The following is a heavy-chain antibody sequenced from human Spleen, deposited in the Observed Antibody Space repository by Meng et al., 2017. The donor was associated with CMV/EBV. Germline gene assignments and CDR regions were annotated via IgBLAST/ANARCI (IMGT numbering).Heavy chain of an antibody. CDR2: ISYSGST. D-gene: IGHD6-6*01. CDR1: GGSINAGSYY. CDR3: ARRGSSSLAPIDY. V-gene: IGHV4-39*07. J-gene: IGHJ4*02. Sequence: SETLSLTCTVSGGSINAGSYYWAWIRQPPGKGLEWIGSISYSGSTYYNLSLKSRVTISVDTSKNQFSLKLSSVTAADTAVYYCARRGSSSLAPIDYWGQGTLVTVSS.